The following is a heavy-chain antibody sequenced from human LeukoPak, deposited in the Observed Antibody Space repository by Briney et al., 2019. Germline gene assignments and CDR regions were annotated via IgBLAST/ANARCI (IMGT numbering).Heavy chain of an antibody. CDR3: ARGLGYSSGWLTHFDY. CDR1: GGTFSSYT. J-gene: IGHJ4*02. Sequence: GASVKVSCKASGGTFSSYTISWVRQAPGQGLEWMGRIIPIFGTANYAQKFQGRVTITTDESTSTAYMELSSLRSEDTAVYYCARGLGYSSGWLTHFDYWGQGTLATVSS. D-gene: IGHD6-19*01. V-gene: IGHV1-69*05. CDR2: IIPIFGTA.